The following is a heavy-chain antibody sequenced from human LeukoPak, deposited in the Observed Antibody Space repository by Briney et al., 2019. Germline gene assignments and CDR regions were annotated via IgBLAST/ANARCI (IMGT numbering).Heavy chain of an antibody. CDR1: GGSFSDYY. J-gene: IGHJ5*02. V-gene: IGHV4-34*01. Sequence: SETLSLTCAVYGGSFSDYYWNWIRQPPGKGLEWIGEINHSGSTNYNPSLKSRVTISVDTSKNQFPLKLSSVTAADTAVYYCARGVVTMVRGVIYASRPKNWFDPWGQGALVTVSS. CDR3: ARGVVTMVRGVIYASRPKNWFDP. CDR2: INHSGST. D-gene: IGHD3-10*01.